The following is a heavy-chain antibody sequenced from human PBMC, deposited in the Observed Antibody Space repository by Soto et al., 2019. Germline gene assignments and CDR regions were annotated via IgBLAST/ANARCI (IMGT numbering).Heavy chain of an antibody. CDR2: ISYDGSNK. CDR3: AKDRAAHCSSTSCPHPYYYYYGMDV. Sequence: GGSLRLSCAASGFTFSSYGMHLVRQAPGKGLEWVAVISYDGSNKYYADFVKGRFTISRDNSKNTLYLQMNSLRAEDTAVYYCAKDRAAHCSSTSCPHPYYYYYGMDVWGQGTTVTVSS. V-gene: IGHV3-30*18. D-gene: IGHD2-2*01. J-gene: IGHJ6*02. CDR1: GFTFSSYG.